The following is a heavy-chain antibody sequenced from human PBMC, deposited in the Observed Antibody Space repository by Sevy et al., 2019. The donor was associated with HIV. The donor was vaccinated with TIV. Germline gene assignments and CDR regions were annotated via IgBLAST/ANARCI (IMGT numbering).Heavy chain of an antibody. D-gene: IGHD3-3*01. CDR1: GFTFSSYA. CDR3: AKVYRGDFWSGYYPPYYYYGMDV. V-gene: IGHV3-23*01. Sequence: GGSLRLSCAASGFTFSSYAMSWVRQAPGKGLEWVSAISGSGGSTYYADSVKGRFTISRDNSKNTLYLQMNSLRAEDTAVYYCAKVYRGDFWSGYYPPYYYYGMDVWGQGTTVTVSS. CDR2: ISGSGGST. J-gene: IGHJ6*02.